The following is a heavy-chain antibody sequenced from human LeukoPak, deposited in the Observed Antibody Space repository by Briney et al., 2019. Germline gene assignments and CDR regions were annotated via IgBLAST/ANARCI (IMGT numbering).Heavy chain of an antibody. CDR2: IRYDGSNK. D-gene: IGHD2-15*01. CDR3: AKDRTDRSYFDY. Sequence: GGSLRLSCAASGFTFSSYGMHWVRQAPGKGLEWVAFIRYDGSNKYYADSVKGRFTISRDNSKNTLYLQMNSLRAEDTAVYYCAKDRTDRSYFDYWGQGTLVTVSS. CDR1: GFTFSSYG. V-gene: IGHV3-30*02. J-gene: IGHJ4*02.